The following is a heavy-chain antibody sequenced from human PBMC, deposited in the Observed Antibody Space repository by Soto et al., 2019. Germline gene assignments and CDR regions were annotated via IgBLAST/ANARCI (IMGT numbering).Heavy chain of an antibody. Sequence: PSETLSLTCAVYGGSFSGYYWSWIRQPPGKGLEWIGEINHSGSTNYNPSLKSRVTISVDTSKNQFSLKLSSVTAADTAVYYCARDPSIVGATYFDYWGQGTLVTVSS. D-gene: IGHD1-26*01. J-gene: IGHJ4*02. V-gene: IGHV4-34*01. CDR1: GGSFSGYY. CDR3: ARDPSIVGATYFDY. CDR2: INHSGST.